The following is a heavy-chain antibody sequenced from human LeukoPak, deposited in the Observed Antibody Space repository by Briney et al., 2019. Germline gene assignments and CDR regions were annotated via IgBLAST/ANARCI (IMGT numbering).Heavy chain of an antibody. CDR3: ALHTFGDAFDI. D-gene: IGHD2/OR15-2a*01. CDR1: GFSPSTSGGG. Sequence: SGPTLVNPTQTLTLTFSFSGFSPSTSGGGVGWIRQPPRKALDWLALIYWNDDKRYTPSLKSRLTTHKNTSKTQVVLTMTNMDPVDTATYYCALHTFGDAFDIWGQGTMVTVSS. J-gene: IGHJ3*02. CDR2: IYWNDDK. V-gene: IGHV2-5*01.